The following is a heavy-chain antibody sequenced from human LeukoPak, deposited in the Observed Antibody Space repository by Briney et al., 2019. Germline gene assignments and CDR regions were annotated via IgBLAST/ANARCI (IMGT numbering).Heavy chain of an antibody. D-gene: IGHD2-2*01. Sequence: ASVKVSCKASGYTFTGYYMHWVRQAPGQGLEWMGWINPNSGGTNYAQKFQGRVTMTRDTSISTAYMELSRLRSDDTAVYYCARAKYCSSTSCYWGWFDPWGQGTLVTASS. V-gene: IGHV1-2*02. CDR3: ARAKYCSSTSCYWGWFDP. J-gene: IGHJ5*02. CDR2: INPNSGGT. CDR1: GYTFTGYY.